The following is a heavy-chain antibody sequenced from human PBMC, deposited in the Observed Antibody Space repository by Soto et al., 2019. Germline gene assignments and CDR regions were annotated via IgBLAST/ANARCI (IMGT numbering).Heavy chain of an antibody. CDR3: AREGSAPYYYYGMDV. V-gene: IGHV1-18*01. Sequence: QVQLEQSGAEVKKPGDSMKVSCKASGYTFTTYGISWVRQAPGQGLEWMGWINGYNGNTDYPQKLLGRVTMTTDTSTSTAYMELRSLRSDDTAVYYCAREGSAPYYYYGMDVWGQGTTVTVSS. D-gene: IGHD6-19*01. J-gene: IGHJ6*02. CDR2: INGYNGNT. CDR1: GYTFTTYG.